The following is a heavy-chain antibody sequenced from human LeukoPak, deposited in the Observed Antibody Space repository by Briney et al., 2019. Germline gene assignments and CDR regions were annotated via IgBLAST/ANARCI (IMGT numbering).Heavy chain of an antibody. CDR3: VKDYEDTAMVTFGD. CDR1: GFTFSSYD. D-gene: IGHD5-18*01. J-gene: IGHJ4*02. V-gene: IGHV3-64D*06. Sequence: GGSLRLSCSASGFTFSSYDMHWVRQAPGKGLEYVSAISSNGGSTYYADSVKGRFTISRDNSKNTLYLQMSSLRAEDTAVYYCVKDYEDTAMVTFGDWGQGTLVTVSS. CDR2: ISSNGGST.